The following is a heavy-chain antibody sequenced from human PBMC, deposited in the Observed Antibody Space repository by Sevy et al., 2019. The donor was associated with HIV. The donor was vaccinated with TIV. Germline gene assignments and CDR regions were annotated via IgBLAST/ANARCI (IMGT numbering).Heavy chain of an antibody. J-gene: IGHJ4*02. V-gene: IGHV1-8*01. CDR3: ARGVRGTMVRAVVDY. CDR2: MNPNSGNT. D-gene: IGHD3-10*01. CDR1: GYTFTSYD. Sequence: ASVKVSCKASGYTFTSYDINWVRQATGQGLEWMGWMNPNSGNTGYAQTFQGRVTMTRNISISTAYMELSSLRSEDTAVYYCARGVRGTMVRAVVDYWGQGTLVTVSS.